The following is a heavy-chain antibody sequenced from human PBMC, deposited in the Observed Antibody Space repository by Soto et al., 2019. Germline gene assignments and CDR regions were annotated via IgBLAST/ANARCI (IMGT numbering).Heavy chain of an antibody. CDR1: GFTFSSYG. D-gene: IGHD6-13*01. CDR3: ARPLEQHQLGFGMDV. CDR2: IWYDGSKI. J-gene: IGHJ6*01. Sequence: QVQLVQSGGGVVQPGGSPRLSCAASGFTFSSYGMHWVRQAPGKGLEWVAVIWYDGSKIYYADSVKGRFTISRDNSKSTLYLQMNSLRAEDTAVYYCARPLEQHQLGFGMDVWGQGSPVTVSS. V-gene: IGHV3-33*01.